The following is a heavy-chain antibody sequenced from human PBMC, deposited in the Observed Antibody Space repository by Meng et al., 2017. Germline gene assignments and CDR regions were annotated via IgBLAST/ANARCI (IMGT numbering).Heavy chain of an antibody. CDR2: INPKSGDT. J-gene: IGHJ4*02. V-gene: IGHV1-2*06. D-gene: IGHD5-12*01. CDR1: GYNFPDYY. CDR3: ARSIVATMVIDY. Sequence: QVQLVQSGAEVKKPGASVKISCKPSGYNFPDYYIHWVRRAPGQGLEWMGRINPKSGDTHYAQKFQARVTMTGDTSISTAYMELSGLRSDDTAMYYCARSIVATMVIDYWGQGTLVTVSS.